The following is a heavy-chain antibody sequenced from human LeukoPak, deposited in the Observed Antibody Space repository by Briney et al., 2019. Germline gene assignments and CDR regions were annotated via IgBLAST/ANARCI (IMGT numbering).Heavy chain of an antibody. Sequence: ASLNVSCKTSGYSFTTYGVTWLRLAPGRGLEWVGWISPYSNHRKYGHNLEGRVTLTTDTSTNTVHMELRSLRSDDTALYYCATGISSFDYGRQGTLVTVSS. CDR2: ISPYSNHR. V-gene: IGHV1-18*04. CDR1: GYSFTTYG. J-gene: IGHJ4*02. CDR3: ATGISSFDY. D-gene: IGHD2-15*01.